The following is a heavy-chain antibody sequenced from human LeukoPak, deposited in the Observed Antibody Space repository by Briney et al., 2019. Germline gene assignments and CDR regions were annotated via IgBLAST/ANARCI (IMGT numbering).Heavy chain of an antibody. J-gene: IGHJ4*02. CDR1: GYTFTSNY. Sequence: ASVKVSCKASGYTFTSNYIHWVRQPPAQGLERMGIINPSGGSTNYAKKFQGRVTMTSDTSTSTAYMELSSLRSEDTAVYYSARNYDSSGYTFDDWGQGTLVTVSS. V-gene: IGHV1-46*01. CDR3: ARNYDSSGYTFDD. CDR2: INPSGGST. D-gene: IGHD3-22*01.